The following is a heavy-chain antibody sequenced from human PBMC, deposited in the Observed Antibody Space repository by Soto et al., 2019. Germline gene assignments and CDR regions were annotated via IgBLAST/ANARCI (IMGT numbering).Heavy chain of an antibody. D-gene: IGHD4-17*01. J-gene: IGHJ6*02. V-gene: IGHV2-5*01. Sequence: QITLKESGPTLVKPTQTLTLTCTFSGFSLSTSGVGVGWIRQPPGKALEWLALIYWNDDKRYSPSLKSRLTLTQDSSKNHVVLTITNLDPVDTATYYCAHSPTVTNLSGLYSYSGMDVWGQGTKVTVSS. CDR2: IYWNDDK. CDR1: GFSLSTSGVG. CDR3: AHSPTVTNLSGLYSYSGMDV.